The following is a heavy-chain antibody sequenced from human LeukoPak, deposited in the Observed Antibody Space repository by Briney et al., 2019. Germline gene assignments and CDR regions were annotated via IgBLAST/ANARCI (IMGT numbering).Heavy chain of an antibody. Sequence: TGGSLRLSCAASGFTFSSYETNWVRQAPGKGLEWVSYISSSGSTIYYADSVKGRFSISRDNAKNSLYLQMNSLRAEDTAVYYCAREYSSSWYGRDSWGQGTLVTVSS. CDR2: ISSSGSTI. J-gene: IGHJ4*02. CDR1: GFTFSSYE. D-gene: IGHD6-13*01. CDR3: AREYSSSWYGRDS. V-gene: IGHV3-48*03.